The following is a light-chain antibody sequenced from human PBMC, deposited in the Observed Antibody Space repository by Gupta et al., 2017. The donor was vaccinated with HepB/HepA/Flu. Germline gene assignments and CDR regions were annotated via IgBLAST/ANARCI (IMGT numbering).Light chain of an antibody. CDR3: QQYNSYSYT. Sequence: DIQMTQSPSTLSASVGDRVTITCRASQSVNTWLAWYQQKPGKAPKLLIYRASSLKSAVPSRSSGSGSGTEFTLTISSLQPDDFATYYCQQYNSYSYTFGQGTKLEIK. V-gene: IGKV1-5*03. CDR2: RAS. CDR1: QSVNTW. J-gene: IGKJ2*01.